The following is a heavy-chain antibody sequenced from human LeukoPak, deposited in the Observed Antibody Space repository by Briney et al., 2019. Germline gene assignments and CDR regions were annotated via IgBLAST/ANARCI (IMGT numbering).Heavy chain of an antibody. Sequence: GGSLRLSCAASGFTFTNYWMSWVRQAPGKGLEWVASIKQDASDKYYVDSVKGRFTISRDNAKNSLSLQMISLRAEDTALYYCVRDPVDYWGQGILVTVSS. CDR2: IKQDASDK. CDR1: GFTFTNYW. J-gene: IGHJ4*02. CDR3: VRDPVDY. V-gene: IGHV3-7*01.